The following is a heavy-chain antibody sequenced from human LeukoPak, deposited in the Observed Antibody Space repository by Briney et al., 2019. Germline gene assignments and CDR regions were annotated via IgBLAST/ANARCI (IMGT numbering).Heavy chain of an antibody. J-gene: IGHJ3*02. V-gene: IGHV3-7*01. Sequence: GGSLRPSCAASGFTFSSYWMSWVRQAPGKGLEWVANIKQDGNEKYYVDSVKGRFTISRDNAKNSLYLQMNSLRAEDTAVYYCARGRGIYYDFWSGLGAFDIWGQGTMVTVSS. CDR3: ARGRGIYYDFWSGLGAFDI. CDR1: GFTFSSYW. CDR2: IKQDGNEK. D-gene: IGHD3-3*01.